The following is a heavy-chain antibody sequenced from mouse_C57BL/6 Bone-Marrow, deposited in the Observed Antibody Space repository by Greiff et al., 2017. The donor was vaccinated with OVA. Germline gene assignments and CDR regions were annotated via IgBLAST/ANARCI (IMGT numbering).Heavy chain of an antibody. J-gene: IGHJ1*03. CDR3: ARGGWLLLWYFDV. Sequence: VQLQQSGAELVKPGASVKLSCKASGYTFTSYWMHWVKQRPGQGLEWIGMIHPNSGSTNYNEKFKSKATLTVDKSSSTAYMQLSSLTSEDSAVYYCARGGWLLLWYFDVWGTGTTVTVSS. CDR1: GYTFTSYW. CDR2: IHPNSGST. V-gene: IGHV1-64*01. D-gene: IGHD2-3*01.